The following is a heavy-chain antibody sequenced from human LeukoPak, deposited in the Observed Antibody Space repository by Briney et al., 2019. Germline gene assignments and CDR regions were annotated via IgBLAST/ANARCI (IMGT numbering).Heavy chain of an antibody. V-gene: IGHV4-39*01. CDR1: GGSISSSSYY. D-gene: IGHD2-8*01. J-gene: IGHJ5*02. Sequence: SETLSLTCTVSGGSISSSSYYWGWIRQPPGKGLEWIGSIYYSGSTYYNPSLKSRVAISVDTSKNQFSLKLSSVTAADTAVYYCARQRLGNNDPKINWFDPWGQGTLVTVSS. CDR3: ARQRLGNNDPKINWFDP. CDR2: IYYSGST.